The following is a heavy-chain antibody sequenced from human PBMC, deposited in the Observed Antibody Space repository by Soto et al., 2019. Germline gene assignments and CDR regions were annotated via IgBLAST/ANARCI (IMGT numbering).Heavy chain of an antibody. D-gene: IGHD3-10*01. CDR1: GFSLRTSGVG. CDR2: IYWDDDK. Sequence: QITLKESGPTLVKPTQTLTLTCTFSGFSLRTSGVGVCWIRQPPGKALEWLALIYWDDDKRYSPSLKSRLTITKDPSKNQVVLAMTNMDPVDTATYYCARMYYYGSGSYYNGFDYWGQGTLVTVSS. CDR3: ARMYYYGSGSYYNGFDY. V-gene: IGHV2-5*02. J-gene: IGHJ4*02.